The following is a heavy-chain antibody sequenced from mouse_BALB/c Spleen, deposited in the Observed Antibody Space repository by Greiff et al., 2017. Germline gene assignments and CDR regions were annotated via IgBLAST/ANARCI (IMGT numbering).Heavy chain of an antibody. J-gene: IGHJ3*01. V-gene: IGHV14-4*02. CDR3: SGAGLFAY. Sequence: VQLQQSGAELVRSGASVKLSCTASGFNIKDYYMHWVKQRPEQGLEWIGWIDPENGDTEYAPKFQGKATMTADTSSNTAYLQLSSLTSEDTAVYYCSGAGLFAYWGQGTLVTVSA. CDR1: GFNIKDYY. CDR2: IDPENGDT. D-gene: IGHD3-1*01.